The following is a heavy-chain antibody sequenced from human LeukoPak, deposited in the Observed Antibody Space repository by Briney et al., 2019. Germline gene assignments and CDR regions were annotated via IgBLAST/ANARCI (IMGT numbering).Heavy chain of an antibody. CDR3: AAVRYFDWRLTPPFDY. CDR1: GGSISSSSYY. CDR2: IYYSGST. J-gene: IGHJ4*02. D-gene: IGHD3-9*01. V-gene: IGHV4-39*01. Sequence: SETLSLTCTVSGGSISSSSYYWGWIRQPPGKGLEWIGSIYYSGSTYYNPSLKSRVTISVDTSKNQFSLKLSSVTAADTAVYYRAAVRYFDWRLTPPFDYWGQGTLVTVSS.